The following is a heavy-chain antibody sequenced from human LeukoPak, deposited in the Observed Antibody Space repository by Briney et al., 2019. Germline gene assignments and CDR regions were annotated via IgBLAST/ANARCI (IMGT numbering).Heavy chain of an antibody. CDR1: GGSFSGYY. D-gene: IGHD3-10*01. CDR3: ASARNVLLWFGELSSPPFDY. Sequence: SGTLSLTCAVYGGSFSGYYWSWIRQPPGKGLEWIGEINHSGSTNYNPSLKSRVTISVDTSKNQFSLKLSSVTAADTAVYYCASARNVLLWFGELSSPPFDYWGQGTLVTVSS. J-gene: IGHJ4*02. CDR2: INHSGST. V-gene: IGHV4-34*01.